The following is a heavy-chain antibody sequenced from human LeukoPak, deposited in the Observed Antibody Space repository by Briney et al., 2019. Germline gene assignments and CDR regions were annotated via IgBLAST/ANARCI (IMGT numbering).Heavy chain of an antibody. CDR3: ARESSGWYREYYFDY. J-gene: IGHJ4*02. CDR1: GFTFSSYA. V-gene: IGHV3-30-3*01. Sequence: PGGSLRLSCAASGFTFSSYAMHWVRQAPGKGLEWVAVISYDGSNKYYADSVKGRFTISRDNSKNTLYLQMNSLRAEDTAVYYCARESSGWYREYYFDYWGQGTLVTVSS. CDR2: ISYDGSNK. D-gene: IGHD6-19*01.